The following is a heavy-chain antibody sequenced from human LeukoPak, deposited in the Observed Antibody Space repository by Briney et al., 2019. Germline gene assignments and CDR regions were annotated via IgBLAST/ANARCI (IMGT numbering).Heavy chain of an antibody. CDR1: GYTFTDYY. Sequence: GASVTVSCTASGYTFTDYYLHWVRQAPGQGLEWMGRINPNSGGTNYAQKFQGRVTMTRDTSISTAYMELSRLRSDDTAVYYCARRQIAADAFDIWGQGTTVSVSS. V-gene: IGHV1-2*06. CDR2: INPNSGGT. J-gene: IGHJ3*02. D-gene: IGHD6-25*01. CDR3: ARRQIAADAFDI.